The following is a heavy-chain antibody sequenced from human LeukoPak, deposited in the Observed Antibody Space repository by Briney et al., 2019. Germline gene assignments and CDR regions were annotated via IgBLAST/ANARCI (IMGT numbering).Heavy chain of an antibody. CDR2: INHSGST. CDR1: GGSFSGYY. J-gene: IGHJ4*02. CDR3: ARVGFDY. D-gene: IGHD1-26*01. Sequence: SETLSLTCAVYGGSFSGYYWSWIRQPPGKGLEWIGEINHSGSTNYNPSLKSRVTISVDTSKNQFSLRLSSVTAADTAVYYCARVGFDYWGQGTLVTVSS. V-gene: IGHV4-34*01.